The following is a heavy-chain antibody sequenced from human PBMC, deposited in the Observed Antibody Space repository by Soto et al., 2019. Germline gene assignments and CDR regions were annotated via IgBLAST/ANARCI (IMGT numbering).Heavy chain of an antibody. J-gene: IGHJ6*02. Sequence: SQTLSLTCAISGDSVSSNSAAWSWIRQSPSRGLEWLGRTYYRSKWYDDFAGSVKSRITINPDTSKNQFSLQLSSVTPEDTAVYYCAREPQSGNYFHYYGLDVWGQGTTVTVSS. CDR1: GDSVSSNSAA. CDR2: TYYRSKWYD. V-gene: IGHV6-1*01. D-gene: IGHD1-26*01. CDR3: AREPQSGNYFHYYGLDV.